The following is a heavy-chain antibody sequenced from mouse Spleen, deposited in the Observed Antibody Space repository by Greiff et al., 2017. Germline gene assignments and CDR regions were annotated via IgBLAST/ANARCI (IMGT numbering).Heavy chain of an antibody. Sequence: QVQLQQPGAELVRPGSSVKLSCKASGYTFTSYWMHWVKQRPIQGLEWIGNIDPSDSETHYNQKFKDKATLTVDKSSSTAYMQLSSLTSEDSAVYYCARDRTYAMDYWGQGTSVTVSS. J-gene: IGHJ4*01. V-gene: IGHV1-52*01. CDR1: GYTFTSYW. CDR3: ARDRTYAMDY. CDR2: IDPSDSET.